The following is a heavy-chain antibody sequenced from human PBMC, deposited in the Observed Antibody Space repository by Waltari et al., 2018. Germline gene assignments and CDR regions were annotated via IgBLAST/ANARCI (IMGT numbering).Heavy chain of an antibody. Sequence: QVQLVESGGGVVKPGGSLRLSCAASGFTFRSYGMHWVRQAPGKGLEWVAFIRYDGSNKYYADSVKGRFTISRDNSKNTLYLQMNSLRAEDTAVYYCAKGDSSSWFAFDYWGQGTLVTVSS. J-gene: IGHJ4*02. CDR2: IRYDGSNK. V-gene: IGHV3-30*02. D-gene: IGHD6-13*01. CDR1: GFTFRSYG. CDR3: AKGDSSSWFAFDY.